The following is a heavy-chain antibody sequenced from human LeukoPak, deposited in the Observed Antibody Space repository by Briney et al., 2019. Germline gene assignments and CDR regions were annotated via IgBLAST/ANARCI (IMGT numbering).Heavy chain of an antibody. CDR1: GVSISSYY. Sequence: SETLSLTCTVSGVSISSYYWNWIRQPPGEGLEWIGYIYYTGSSNYKPSLKSRVTISLDTSKNQFSLKLSSVTAADTAVYYCVRRVVVVTANDKSDAFDVWGQGTVVTVSS. D-gene: IGHD2-21*02. CDR2: IYYTGSS. J-gene: IGHJ3*01. V-gene: IGHV4-59*01. CDR3: VRRVVVVTANDKSDAFDV.